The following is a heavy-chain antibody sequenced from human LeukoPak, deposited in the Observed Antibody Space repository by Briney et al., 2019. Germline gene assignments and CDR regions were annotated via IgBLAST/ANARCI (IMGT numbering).Heavy chain of an antibody. Sequence: PGGSLRLSCAASGFTFSSYAMHWVRQAPGKGLEWVVVISYDGSNKYYADSVKGRFTISRDNSKNTLYLQMNSLRAEDTAVYYCARDHSVGYCTNGVCYYFDYWGQGTLVTVSS. J-gene: IGHJ4*02. V-gene: IGHV3-30*04. D-gene: IGHD2-8*01. CDR1: GFTFSSYA. CDR3: ARDHSVGYCTNGVCYYFDY. CDR2: ISYDGSNK.